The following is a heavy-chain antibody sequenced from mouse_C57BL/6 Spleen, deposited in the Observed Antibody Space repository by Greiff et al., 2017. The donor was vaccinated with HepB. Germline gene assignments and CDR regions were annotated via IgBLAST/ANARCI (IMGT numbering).Heavy chain of an antibody. V-gene: IGHV7-3*01. D-gene: IGHD1-1*01. Sequence: DVMLVESGGGLVQPGGSLSLSCAASGFTFTDYYMSWVRQPPGKALEWLGFIRNKANGYTTEYSASVKGRFTISRDNSQSILYLQMNALRAEDSATYYCARWGYGSRYFDVWGTGTTVTVSS. CDR1: GFTFTDYY. CDR2: IRNKANGYTT. J-gene: IGHJ1*03. CDR3: ARWGYGSRYFDV.